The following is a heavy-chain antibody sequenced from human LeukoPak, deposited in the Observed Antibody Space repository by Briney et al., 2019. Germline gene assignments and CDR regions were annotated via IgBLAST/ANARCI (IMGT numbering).Heavy chain of an antibody. V-gene: IGHV3-23*01. CDR2: ISGSGGST. CDR3: AKDRHPFCSGGSCYFADY. CDR1: GFTFSSYA. D-gene: IGHD2-15*01. Sequence: GGSLRLSCAASGFTFSSYAMSWVRQAPGKGLEWVSAISGSGGSTYYADSVKGRFTISRDNSKNTLYLQMNSLRAEDAAVYYCAKDRHPFCSGGSCYFADYWGQGTLVTVSS. J-gene: IGHJ4*02.